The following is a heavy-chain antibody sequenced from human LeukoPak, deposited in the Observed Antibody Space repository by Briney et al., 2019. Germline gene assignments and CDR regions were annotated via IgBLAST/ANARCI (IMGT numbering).Heavy chain of an antibody. J-gene: IGHJ6*03. CDR3: ARGRGSGSYYYYYYYMDV. D-gene: IGHD3-10*01. V-gene: IGHV4-34*01. CDR1: GGSFSGYY. Sequence: SETLSLTCAVYGGSFSGYYWSWIRQPPGKGLEWIGEINHSGSTNYNPSLKSRVTISVVTSKNQFSLKLSSVTAADTAVYYCARGRGSGSYYYYYYYMDVWGKGTTVTVSS. CDR2: INHSGST.